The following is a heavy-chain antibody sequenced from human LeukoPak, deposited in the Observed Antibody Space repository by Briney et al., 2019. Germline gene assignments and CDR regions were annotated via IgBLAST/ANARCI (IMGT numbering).Heavy chain of an antibody. CDR3: ARARQRATGSYSALDS. CDR1: GGTFSSYA. Sequence: SVKVSCKASGGTFSSYAISWVRQAPGQGLEWMGGIIPIFGTANYAQKFQGRVTITADESTSTAYMELNSLRSDGTAVYYSARARQRATGSYSALDSWGQGTLVTVSS. J-gene: IGHJ4*02. D-gene: IGHD1-26*01. CDR2: IIPIFGTA. V-gene: IGHV1-69*13.